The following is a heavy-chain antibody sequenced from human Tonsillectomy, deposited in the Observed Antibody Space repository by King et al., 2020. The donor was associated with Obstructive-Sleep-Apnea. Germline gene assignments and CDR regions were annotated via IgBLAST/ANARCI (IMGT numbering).Heavy chain of an antibody. CDR3: ARDLSEGY. J-gene: IGHJ4*02. V-gene: IGHV4-38-2*02. Sequence: QVQLQESGPGLVKPSETLSLTCSVSGYSISNGYYWGWIRQPPGKGLEWIGSIHHSGSTYYNPSLKSRVTISVDTSKNQFSLKLSSVTAADTAVYYCARDLSEGYWGQGTLVTVSS. CDR1: GYSISNGYY. CDR2: IHHSGST.